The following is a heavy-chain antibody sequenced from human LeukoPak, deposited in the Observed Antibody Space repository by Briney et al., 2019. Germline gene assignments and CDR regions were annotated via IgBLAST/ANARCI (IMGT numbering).Heavy chain of an antibody. Sequence: SETLPLTCAVYGGSFSGYYWSWIRQPPGKGLEWIGEINHSGSTNYNPSLKSRVTISVDTSKNQLSLKLSSVTAADTAVYYCARAVAGPPRDWGQGTLVTVSS. V-gene: IGHV4-34*01. CDR2: INHSGST. CDR3: ARAVAGPPRD. CDR1: GGSFSGYY. D-gene: IGHD6-19*01. J-gene: IGHJ4*02.